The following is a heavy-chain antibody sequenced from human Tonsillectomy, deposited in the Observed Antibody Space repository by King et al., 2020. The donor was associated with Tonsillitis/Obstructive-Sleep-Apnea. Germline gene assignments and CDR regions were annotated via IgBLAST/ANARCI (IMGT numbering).Heavy chain of an antibody. CDR3: SRTDIVVVPAASGAYYYMDV. D-gene: IGHD2-2*01. V-gene: IGHV4-34*01. CDR2: INHSGST. Sequence: VQLQQWGAGLLKPSETLSLTCAVYGGSLSGYYWSWIRQPPGKGLEWIGEINHSGSTNYNPSLKSRVTISVDTSKNQFSLKLSSVTAADTAVYYCSRTDIVVVPAASGAYYYMDVWGKGTTVTVS. J-gene: IGHJ6*03. CDR1: GGSLSGYY.